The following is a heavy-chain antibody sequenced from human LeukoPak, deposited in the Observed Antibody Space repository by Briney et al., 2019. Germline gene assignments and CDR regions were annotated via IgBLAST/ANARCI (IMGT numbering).Heavy chain of an antibody. CDR2: IIPIFGRA. CDR1: GGTFSSYA. CDR3: ARDTAMVPGPNWFDP. V-gene: IGHV1-69*13. J-gene: IGHJ5*02. D-gene: IGHD5-18*01. Sequence: SVKVSCKASGGTFSSYAISWGRHGPGQGLELMGGIIPIFGRANYAQTFQGRVTITADESTSTAYMELSSLRSEDTAVYYCARDTAMVPGPNWFDPWGQGTLVTVSS.